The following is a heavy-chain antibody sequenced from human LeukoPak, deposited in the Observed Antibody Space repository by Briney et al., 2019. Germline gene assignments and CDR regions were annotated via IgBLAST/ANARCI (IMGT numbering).Heavy chain of an antibody. Sequence: SETLSLTCAVYGGSFSGYYWSWIRQPPGKGLEWIGEINHSGSTNYNPSLKSRVTISVDTSKNQFSLKLSSVTAADTAVYYCARRYCSGGSCYREYFDPWGQGTLVTVSS. CDR2: INHSGST. J-gene: IGHJ5*02. D-gene: IGHD2-15*01. V-gene: IGHV4-34*01. CDR3: ARRYCSGGSCYREYFDP. CDR1: GGSFSGYY.